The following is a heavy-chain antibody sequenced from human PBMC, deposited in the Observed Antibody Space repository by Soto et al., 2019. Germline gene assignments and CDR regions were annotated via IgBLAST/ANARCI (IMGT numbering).Heavy chain of an antibody. J-gene: IGHJ4*02. Sequence: SETLSVTCTVSGGSIRSYYWSWSRQPPGKGLEWIGYIYYSGSTNYNPSLKSRVTISVDTSKNQFSLKLSSVTAADTAVYYCARDNGYSYGYTLDHWGQGTLVTVS. CDR2: IYYSGST. CDR1: GGSIRSYY. CDR3: ARDNGYSYGYTLDH. D-gene: IGHD5-18*01. V-gene: IGHV4-59*01.